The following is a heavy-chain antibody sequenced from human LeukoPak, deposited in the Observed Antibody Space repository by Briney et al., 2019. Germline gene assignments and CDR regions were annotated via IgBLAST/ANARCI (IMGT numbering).Heavy chain of an antibody. CDR2: INAGNGNT. CDR3: ARGDFFGVGGQY. J-gene: IGHJ4*02. Sequence: ASVKVSCKASGYTFTSYAMHWVRQAPGQRLEWMGWINAGNGNTKYSQKFQGRVTITRDTSASTAYMELSSLGSEDTAVYYCARGDFFGVGGQYWGQGTLVTVSS. CDR1: GYTFTSYA. D-gene: IGHD3-3*01. V-gene: IGHV1-3*01.